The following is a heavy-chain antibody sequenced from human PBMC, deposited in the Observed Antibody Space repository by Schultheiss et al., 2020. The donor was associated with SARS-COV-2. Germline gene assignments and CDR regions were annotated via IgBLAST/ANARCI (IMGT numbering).Heavy chain of an antibody. CDR3: ARDRRRSGYDSRVQTSYYGMDV. CDR1: GGSISSGGYY. D-gene: IGHD5-12*01. CDR2: IYHSGST. J-gene: IGHJ6*02. V-gene: IGHV4-31*03. Sequence: SETLSLTCTVSGGSISSGGYYWSWIRQHPGKGLEWIGEIYHSGSTNYNPSLKSRVTISVDTSKNQFSLKLSSVTAADTAVYYCARDRRRSGYDSRVQTSYYGMDVWGQGTTVTVSS.